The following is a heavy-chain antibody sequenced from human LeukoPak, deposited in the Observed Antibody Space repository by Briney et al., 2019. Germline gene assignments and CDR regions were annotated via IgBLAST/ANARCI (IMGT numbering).Heavy chain of an antibody. J-gene: IGHJ4*02. CDR1: GFTFSSYR. CDR2: IKQDGSEK. CDR3: AKDVGKWESLHFFDY. D-gene: IGHD1-26*01. V-gene: IGHV3-7*03. Sequence: GGSLRLSCAASGFTFSSYRMNWVRQAPGKGLEWVANIKQDGSEKYCVDSVKGRFTISRDDSRNTLYLQMNSLRGDDTAVYYCAKDVGKWESLHFFDYWGQGTLVTVSS.